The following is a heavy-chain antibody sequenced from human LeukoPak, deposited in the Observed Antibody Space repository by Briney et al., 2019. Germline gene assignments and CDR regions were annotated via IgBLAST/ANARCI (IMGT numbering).Heavy chain of an antibody. CDR3: AKDLLYYGSGSYPEY. D-gene: IGHD3-10*01. V-gene: IGHV3-30*02. Sequence: PGGSLRLSCAASGFTFSSYGMHWVRQAPGKGLEWVAFIRYDGSNKYYADSVKGRFTISRDNSKNTLYLQMNSLRAEDTAVYYCAKDLLYYGSGSYPEYWGQGTLVTVSS. CDR1: GFTFSSYG. CDR2: IRYDGSNK. J-gene: IGHJ4*02.